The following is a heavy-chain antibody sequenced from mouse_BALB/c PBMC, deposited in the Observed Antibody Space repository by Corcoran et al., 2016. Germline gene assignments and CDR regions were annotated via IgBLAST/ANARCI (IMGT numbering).Heavy chain of an antibody. CDR2: SNPYTGGT. D-gene: IGHD2-12*01. CDR3: ARDYNFDDAGWFGY. J-gene: IGHJ3*01. Sequence: EIQLQQTGPVLVKPGASVKISCKASGYSFTDYVMLWVKQSHGKSLEWIGNSNPYTGGTNYNLKFKGKATLTVDKSSSTAYMQLNSLTSEDSAIYYCARDYNFDDAGWFGYWGQGTLVTVSA. CDR1: GYSFTDYV. V-gene: IGHV1S135*01.